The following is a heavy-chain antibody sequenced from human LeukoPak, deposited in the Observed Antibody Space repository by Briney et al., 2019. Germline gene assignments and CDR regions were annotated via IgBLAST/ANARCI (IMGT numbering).Heavy chain of an antibody. CDR3: ARDLAIFGVVMYNWFDP. J-gene: IGHJ5*02. CDR1: GFTFSSYS. Sequence: AGGSLRLSCAASGFTFSSYSMNWVRQAPGKGLEWVSSISSSSSYIYYADSVKGRFTISRDNAKNSLYLQMNSLRAEDTAVYYCARDLAIFGVVMYNWFDPWGQGTLVTVSP. D-gene: IGHD3-3*01. V-gene: IGHV3-21*01. CDR2: ISSSSSYI.